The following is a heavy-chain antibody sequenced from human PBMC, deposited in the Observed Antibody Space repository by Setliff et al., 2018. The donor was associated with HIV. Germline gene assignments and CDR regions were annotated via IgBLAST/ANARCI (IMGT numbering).Heavy chain of an antibody. J-gene: IGHJ4*02. D-gene: IGHD3-22*01. CDR1: GDSISGAGFY. CDR2: IYYSGST. Sequence: SETLSLTCTVSGDSISGAGFYWTWIRQLPGKGLEWIGSIYYSGSTYYNPSLKSRVTISLGTSRWQFSLTLNSVPAADTAVYFCAREAMYYYDTSGHPQGFDYWGQGTLVTVSS. V-gene: IGHV4-31*03. CDR3: AREAMYYYDTSGHPQGFDY.